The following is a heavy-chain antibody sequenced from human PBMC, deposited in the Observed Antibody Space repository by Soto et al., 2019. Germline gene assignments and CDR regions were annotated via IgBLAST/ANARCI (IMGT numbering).Heavy chain of an antibody. CDR1: GGSTFSYY. J-gene: IGHJ4*02. V-gene: IGHV4-59*01. Sequence: PSETLSLTCTVSGGSTFSYYRSWIRQPPGKGLEWIGYIYYSGSTNYNPSLKSRVTISVDTSKNQFSLKLSSVTAADTAVYYCAGAWENFDYWGQGTLVTVSS. D-gene: IGHD1-26*01. CDR2: IYYSGST. CDR3: AGAWENFDY.